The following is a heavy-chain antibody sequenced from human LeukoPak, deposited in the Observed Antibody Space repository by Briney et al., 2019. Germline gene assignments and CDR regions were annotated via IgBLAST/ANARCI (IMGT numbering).Heavy chain of an antibody. D-gene: IGHD2-15*01. CDR3: ARGVGYCSGVSGYDNWFDP. CDR2: TYYMSTWYN. Sequence: SQTLSLTSAVSRDSVSSNSAAWNWTRQSPSRGIEWLRRTYYMSTWYNDYAVSVKCRITMKPDTSKYQFSLKPSSVTPEHTTVYDCARGVGYCSGVSGYDNWFDPWGQGSLVTVSS. CDR1: RDSVSSNSAA. J-gene: IGHJ5*02. V-gene: IGHV6-1*01.